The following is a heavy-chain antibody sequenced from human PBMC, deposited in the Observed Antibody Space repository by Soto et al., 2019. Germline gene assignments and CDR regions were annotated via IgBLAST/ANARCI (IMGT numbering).Heavy chain of an antibody. V-gene: IGHV3-7*01. Sequence: GGSLRLSCAASGFTLSFYWMCWVRQAPGKGLEWVANIRQDGSQKNYVDSVKGRFTISRDNAKNSLYLEMSNLRAEDTAVYYCARVDKDTVVVPAANYYYMDVWGKGTTVTVSS. CDR3: ARVDKDTVVVPAANYYYMDV. D-gene: IGHD2-2*01. CDR2: IRQDGSQK. CDR1: GFTLSFYW. J-gene: IGHJ6*03.